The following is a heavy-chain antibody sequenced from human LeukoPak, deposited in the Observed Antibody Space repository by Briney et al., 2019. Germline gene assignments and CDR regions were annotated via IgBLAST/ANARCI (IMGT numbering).Heavy chain of an antibody. CDR2: ISGSGGST. J-gene: IGHJ4*02. V-gene: IGHV3-23*01. Sequence: PGGSLRLSCAASGFTFSSYAMGWVRQAPGKGLEWVSAISGSGGSTYYADSVKGRFTISRDNSKNTLYLQMNSLRAEDTAVCYCAKSPGKAAAGSVDYWGQGTRVTVSS. D-gene: IGHD6-13*01. CDR1: GFTFSSYA. CDR3: AKSPGKAAAGSVDY.